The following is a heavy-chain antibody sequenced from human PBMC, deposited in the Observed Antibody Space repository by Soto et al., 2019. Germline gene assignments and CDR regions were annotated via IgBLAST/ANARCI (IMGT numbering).Heavy chain of an antibody. D-gene: IGHD1-26*01. CDR3: ARNRYSGRYYSAFDI. Sequence: PGGSLRLSCAASGFIFSNYEMNWVRQAPGKGLEWVSYITSSGDTIYYADSVKSRFTISRDNAKNSLYLQMNSLRAEDTAVYFCARNRYSGRYYSAFDIWGRGSMVTGSS. J-gene: IGHJ3*02. CDR1: GFIFSNYE. V-gene: IGHV3-48*03. CDR2: ITSSGDTI.